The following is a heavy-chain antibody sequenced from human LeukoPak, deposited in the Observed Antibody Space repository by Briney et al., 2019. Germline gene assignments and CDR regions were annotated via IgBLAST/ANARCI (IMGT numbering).Heavy chain of an antibody. CDR1: GGSISSSSYY. J-gene: IGHJ4*02. D-gene: IGHD3-10*01. CDR2: IYYSGST. CDR3: ARAVRDYYGSGSLGGLFDY. Sequence: SETLSLTCTVSGGSISSSSYYWGWIRQPPGKGLEWIGSIYYSGSTYYNPSLKSRVTISVDTSKNQFSLKLSSVTAADTAVYYCARAVRDYYGSGSLGGLFDYWGQGTLVTVSS. V-gene: IGHV4-39*07.